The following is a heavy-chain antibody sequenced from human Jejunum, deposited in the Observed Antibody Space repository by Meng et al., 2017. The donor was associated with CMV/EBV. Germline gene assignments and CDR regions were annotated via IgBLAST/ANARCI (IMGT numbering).Heavy chain of an antibody. V-gene: IGHV3-21*01. CDR2: ISSSSRYI. CDR3: ARDIDH. J-gene: IGHJ5*02. Sequence: EGQVVDSGGGLVRPGVSLRLSCIGSGFTFSSYNMNWVRQAPGKGLEWASSISSSSRYINYADSVKGRFTISRDNAKNSLYLQMNSLRVEDTAIYYCARDIDHWGQGTLVTVSS. CDR1: GFTFSSYN.